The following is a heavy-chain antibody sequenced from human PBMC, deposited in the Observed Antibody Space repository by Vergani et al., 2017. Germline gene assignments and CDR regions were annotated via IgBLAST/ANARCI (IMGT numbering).Heavy chain of an antibody. J-gene: IGHJ4*02. CDR3: ARAYYGDYDFDY. CDR2: ISYDGSNK. D-gene: IGHD4-17*01. CDR1: GFTFSSYA. V-gene: IGHV3-30-3*01. Sequence: VQLVESGGGLVKPGGSLRLSCAASGFTFSSYAMHWVRQAPGKGLEWVAVISYDGSNKYYADSVKGRFTISRDNSKNTLYLQMNSLRAEDTAVYYCARAYYGDYDFDYWGQGTLVTVSS.